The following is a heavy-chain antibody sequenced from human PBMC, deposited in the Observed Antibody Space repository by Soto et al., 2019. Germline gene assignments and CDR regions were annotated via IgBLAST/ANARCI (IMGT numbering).Heavy chain of an antibody. V-gene: IGHV4-59*01. CDR1: GGSISSYY. CDR2: IYYSGST. CDR3: VRDKMVRGAKSSGMDV. Sequence: TSETLSLTCTVSGGSISSYYWSWIRQPPGKGLEWVGYIYYSGSTNYNPSLKSRVTISVDTSKNQFSLKLSSVTAADTAVYYCVRDKMVRGAKSSGMDVWGQGTTVTVSS. D-gene: IGHD3-10*01. J-gene: IGHJ6*02.